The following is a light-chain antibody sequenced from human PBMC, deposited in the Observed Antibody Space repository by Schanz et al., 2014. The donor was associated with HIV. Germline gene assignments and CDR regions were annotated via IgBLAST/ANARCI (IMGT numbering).Light chain of an antibody. CDR2: RAS. V-gene: IGKV1-5*03. CDR1: QSLDRW. CDR3: QQYNDRSYT. J-gene: IGKJ2*01. Sequence: DIQMTQSPSSLSASVGDRVTITCRAGQSLDRWLAWYQQKPGKAPKLLIYRASYLESGVPSRFSGSGSGTEFTLTISSLQPDDFATYYCQQYNDRSYTFGQGTKLEIK.